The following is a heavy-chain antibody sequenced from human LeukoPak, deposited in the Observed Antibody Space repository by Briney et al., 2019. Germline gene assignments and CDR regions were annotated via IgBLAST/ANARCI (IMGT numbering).Heavy chain of an antibody. CDR1: GGSISSYY. D-gene: IGHD3-10*01. J-gene: IGHJ3*02. Sequence: SETLSLTCTVSGGSISSYYWSWIWQPPGRGLEWIGYIYYSGTTNYNPSLKSRVTISVDTSKNQFSLKLSSVTAVDTAVYYCARYVGEKTAFDIWGQGTMVTVSS. V-gene: IGHV4-59*01. CDR2: IYYSGTT. CDR3: ARYVGEKTAFDI.